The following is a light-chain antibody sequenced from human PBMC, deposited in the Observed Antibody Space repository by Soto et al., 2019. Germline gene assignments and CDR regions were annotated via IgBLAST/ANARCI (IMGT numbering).Light chain of an antibody. CDR3: CSYAGSSTFPP. CDR1: SSDVGSYNL. J-gene: IGLJ2*01. CDR2: EDN. V-gene: IGLV2-23*02. Sequence: QSALAQPASVSGSPGQSITISCTGTSSDVGSYNLVSWYQQHPGKAPKLMIYEDNKRPSGVSNRFSGSKSGNTASLTISGLQAEDEADYYCCSYAGSSTFPPFGGGTKVTVL.